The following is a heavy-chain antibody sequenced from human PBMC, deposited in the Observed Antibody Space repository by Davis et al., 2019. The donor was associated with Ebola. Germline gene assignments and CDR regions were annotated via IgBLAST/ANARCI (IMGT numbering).Heavy chain of an antibody. CDR1: RYTLPAYY. V-gene: IGHV1-46*01. D-gene: IGHD3-9*01. J-gene: IGHJ4*02. CDR3: AGGGGYTDWLSPFWRY. Sequence: ASVTVSRMSSRYTLPAYYIHWLRQAPGQGLERMGVIDPSGGSTSYAQKFQGRVTMTRDTSTSTVYMELNSLRSEDTAVYYCAGGGGYTDWLSPFWRYWGQGTLVTVSS. CDR2: IDPSGGST.